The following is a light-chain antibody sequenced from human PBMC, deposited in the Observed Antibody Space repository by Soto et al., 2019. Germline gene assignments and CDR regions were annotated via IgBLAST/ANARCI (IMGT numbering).Light chain of an antibody. V-gene: IGLV7-46*01. CDR1: TGAVTSGHY. CDR2: DTN. CDR3: LLSYSGARV. Sequence: QAMVTQEPSLTVSPGGTVTLTCASTTGAVTSGHYPYWFQQKPGQAPRTLIYDTNNKHSWTPARFSGSLLGGKAALTLSGAQPEDEAEYYCLLSYSGARVFGGGTKVTVL. J-gene: IGLJ2*01.